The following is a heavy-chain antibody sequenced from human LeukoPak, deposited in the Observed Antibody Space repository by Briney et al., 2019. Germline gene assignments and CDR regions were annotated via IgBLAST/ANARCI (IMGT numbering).Heavy chain of an antibody. D-gene: IGHD1-26*01. J-gene: IGHJ3*02. Sequence: SGRSLRLSCSASGFTFSSYAMHWVSQAPGKGLEHVSVISSNGYNTYYADSVKGRFTISRDNSKNTLYLQMSSLRVEDTAVYCCVKGGEYSGSASDIWGQGTMVTVSS. CDR3: VKGGEYSGSASDI. CDR1: GFTFSSYA. CDR2: ISSNGYNT. V-gene: IGHV3-64D*09.